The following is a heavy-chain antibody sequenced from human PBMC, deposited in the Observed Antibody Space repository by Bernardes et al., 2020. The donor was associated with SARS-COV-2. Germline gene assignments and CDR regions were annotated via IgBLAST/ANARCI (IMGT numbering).Heavy chain of an antibody. CDR3: ARTTVLRYFDWATTPEGNWFDP. CDR1: GFSLSNARMG. V-gene: IGHV2-26*01. J-gene: IGHJ5*02. CDR2: IFSNDEK. Sequence: SGPTLVKPTETLTLTCTVSGFSLSNARMGVSWIRQPPGKALEWLAHIFSNDEKSYSTSLKSRLTISKDTSKSQVVLTMTNMDPVDTATYYCARTTVLRYFDWATTPEGNWFDPWGQGTLVTVSS. D-gene: IGHD3-9*01.